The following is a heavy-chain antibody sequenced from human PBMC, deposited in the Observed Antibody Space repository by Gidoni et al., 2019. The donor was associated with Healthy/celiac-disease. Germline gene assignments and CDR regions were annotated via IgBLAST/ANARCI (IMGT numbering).Heavy chain of an antibody. CDR1: GFTVSSNY. J-gene: IGHJ3*01. CDR2: IYSGGST. Sequence: EVQLVESGGGLIQPGGSLRLSCAAAGFTVSSNYMSWVRQAPGKGLEWVSVIYSGGSTYYADSVKGRFTISRDNSKNTLYLQMNSLRAEDTAVYYCARQTPRTTVTTNWGQGTMVTVSS. V-gene: IGHV3-53*01. CDR3: ARQTPRTTVTTN. D-gene: IGHD4-17*01.